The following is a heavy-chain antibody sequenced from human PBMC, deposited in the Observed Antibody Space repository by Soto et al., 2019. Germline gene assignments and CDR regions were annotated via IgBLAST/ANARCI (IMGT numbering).Heavy chain of an antibody. D-gene: IGHD6-6*01. CDR3: AIQRSQIVARPRAGFWAFDI. Sequence: GESLKISCKGSGYSFTSYWIGWVRQMPGKGLEWMGIIYPGDSDTRYSPSFQGQVTISADKSISTAYLQWSSLKASDTAMYYCAIQRSQIVARPRAGFWAFDIWGQGTMVTVSS. CDR2: IYPGDSDT. V-gene: IGHV5-51*01. J-gene: IGHJ3*02. CDR1: GYSFTSYW.